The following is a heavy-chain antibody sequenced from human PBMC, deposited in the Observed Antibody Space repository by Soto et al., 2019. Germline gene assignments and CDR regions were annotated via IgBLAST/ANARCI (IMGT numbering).Heavy chain of an antibody. CDR1: GYTFTSYG. Sequence: ASVNVSCKASGYTFTSYGISWLRQAPGQGLEWMGWISAYNGNTNYAQKPQGRVTMTTDTSTSTAYMELRSLRSDDTAVYYCARGPSVGSSVTGWFDPWGQGTLVTVSS. CDR3: ARGPSVGSSVTGWFDP. V-gene: IGHV1-18*01. CDR2: ISAYNGNT. D-gene: IGHD6-25*01. J-gene: IGHJ5*02.